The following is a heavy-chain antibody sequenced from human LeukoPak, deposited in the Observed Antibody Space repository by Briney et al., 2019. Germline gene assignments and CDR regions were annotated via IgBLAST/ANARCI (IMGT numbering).Heavy chain of an antibody. Sequence: TGGSLRLSCAASGFTFSDYAIHWVRQAPGKGLEWVAVISYDGNKKYYADSVKGRFTISRDNSKNTLYLQMNSLRAEDTAVYYCAKGYSGYDTHHFLGYYYYMDVWGKGTTVTVSS. J-gene: IGHJ6*03. V-gene: IGHV3-30-3*01. CDR3: AKGYSGYDTHHFLGYYYYMDV. CDR1: GFTFSDYA. CDR2: ISYDGNKK. D-gene: IGHD5-12*01.